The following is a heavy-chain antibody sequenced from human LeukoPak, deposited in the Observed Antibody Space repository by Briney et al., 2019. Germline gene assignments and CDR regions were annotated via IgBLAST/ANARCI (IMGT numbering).Heavy chain of an antibody. J-gene: IGHJ6*02. CDR3: ARDATYCRGSTCSYYGLDV. Sequence: ASVKVSCKASGYTFTSYYMHWVRQAPGQGLEWMGIINPSGGSTSYAQKFQGRVGISRDTSATTAYMELSSLTSEDTAVYYCARDATYCRGSTCSYYGLDVWGQGTTVTVSS. CDR2: INPSGGST. CDR1: GYTFTSYY. D-gene: IGHD2-15*01. V-gene: IGHV1-46*01.